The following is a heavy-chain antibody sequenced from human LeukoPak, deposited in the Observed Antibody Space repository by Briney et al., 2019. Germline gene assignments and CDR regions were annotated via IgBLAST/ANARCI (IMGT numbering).Heavy chain of an antibody. Sequence: ASMKVSCKTSGYTFTSYGISWVRQAPGQGLEWMGWISGYNGYTNYEQKFQGRVTMTTDTSTTTAYMELRSLRSDDTAVYYCARDGIGDHFWSLFDYWGQGTLVTVSS. V-gene: IGHV1-18*01. CDR1: GYTFTSYG. CDR2: ISGYNGYT. J-gene: IGHJ4*02. CDR3: ARDGIGDHFWSLFDY. D-gene: IGHD3-3*02.